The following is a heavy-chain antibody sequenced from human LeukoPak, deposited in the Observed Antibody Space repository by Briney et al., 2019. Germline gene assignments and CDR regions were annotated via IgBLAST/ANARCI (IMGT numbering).Heavy chain of an antibody. CDR3: AIWEGGSYYDFHY. CDR1: GVSFSGYY. D-gene: IGHD1-26*01. CDR2: INHSGST. V-gene: IGHV4-34*01. J-gene: IGHJ4*02. Sequence: PSETLSLTCAVYGVSFSGYYWSWIRQPPGKGLEWIGEINHSGSTNYNPSLKSRVTISVDTSKNQFSLKLSSVTAADTAVYYCAIWEGGSYYDFHYLVQGTLVTVSS.